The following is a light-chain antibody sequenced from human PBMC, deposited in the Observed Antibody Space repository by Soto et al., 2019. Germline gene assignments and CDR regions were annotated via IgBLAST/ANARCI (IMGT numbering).Light chain of an antibody. V-gene: IGKV4-1*01. J-gene: IGKJ3*01. Sequence: DIVMTQSPDSLAVSLGERATINCKSSQSVLYSSNNKNYLAWYQQKPGQPPKLLIYWASTRESGVPDRFSGSGSGTDSTLTIISLQAEDVAVYYCQQYYSTPYSTFGPGTKVDIK. CDR2: WAS. CDR3: QQYYSTPYST. CDR1: QSVLYSSNNKNY.